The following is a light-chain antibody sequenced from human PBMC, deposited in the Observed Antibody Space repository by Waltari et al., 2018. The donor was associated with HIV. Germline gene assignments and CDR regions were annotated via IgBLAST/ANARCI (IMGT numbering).Light chain of an antibody. V-gene: IGKV4-1*01. J-gene: IGKJ1*01. CDR1: PTIFYSSKNTNY. Sequence: DIVITQSPDSLALSLGEVATLNCNSSPTIFYSSKNTNYSAWDQQKPGQPPKLLIYWASTRDSGVPDRFSGSGSGTDFTLTISNLQSEDVAIYFCQQYYSKPPTFGQGTKGEVK. CDR2: WAS. CDR3: QQYYSKPPT.